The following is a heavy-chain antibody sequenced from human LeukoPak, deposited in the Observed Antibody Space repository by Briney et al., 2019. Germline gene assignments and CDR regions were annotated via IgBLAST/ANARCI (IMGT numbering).Heavy chain of an antibody. D-gene: IGHD5-12*01. CDR1: GFTFSSYA. CDR3: AREKEATEGYFDY. J-gene: IGHJ4*02. CDR2: ISYDGSNK. Sequence: PGGSLRLSCAASGFTFSSYAMHWVRQAPGKGLEWVAVISYDGSNKYYADSVKGRFTISRDNAKNSLYLQMNSLRAEDTAVYYCAREKEATEGYFDYWGQGTLVTVSS. V-gene: IGHV3-30-3*01.